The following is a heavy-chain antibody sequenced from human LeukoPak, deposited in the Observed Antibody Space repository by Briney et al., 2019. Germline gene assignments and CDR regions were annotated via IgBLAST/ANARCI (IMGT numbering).Heavy chain of an antibody. CDR3: ARGMSAKRITIFGVVIPYFDY. CDR2: ISSSSSYI. CDR1: GFTFSDHY. V-gene: IGHV3-21*01. Sequence: GGSLRLSCAASGFTFSDHYMDWVRQAPGKGLEWVSSISSSSSYIYYADSVKGRFTISRDNAKNSLYLQMNSLRAEDTAVYYCARGMSAKRITIFGVVIPYFDYWGQGTLVTVSS. J-gene: IGHJ4*02. D-gene: IGHD3-3*01.